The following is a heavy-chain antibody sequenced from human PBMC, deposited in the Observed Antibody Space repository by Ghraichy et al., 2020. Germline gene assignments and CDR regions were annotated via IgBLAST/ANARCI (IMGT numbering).Heavy chain of an antibody. CDR3: AAATTLDY. CDR1: GFSFSRYW. J-gene: IGHJ4*02. CDR2: IKQDGSEK. D-gene: IGHD1-7*01. Sequence: GESLNISCAASGFSFSRYWMSWVRQAPGKGLEWVANIKQDGSEKYSVDSVRGRFTISRDNAKNTLYLQMNSLGAEDTAVYYCAAATTLDYWGQGTLVTVSS. V-gene: IGHV3-7*01.